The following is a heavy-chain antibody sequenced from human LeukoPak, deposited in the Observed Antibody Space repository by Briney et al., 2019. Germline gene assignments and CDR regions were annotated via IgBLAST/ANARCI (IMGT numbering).Heavy chain of an antibody. V-gene: IGHV4-4*07. Sequence: SETLSLTCTVSGGSISSYYWSWIRQPAGKGLEWIGRIYTSGSTNYNPSLKSRVTMSVDTSKNQFSLKLSSVTAADTAVYYCAREEGGGIEAAAGNFDYWGQGTLVTVSS. CDR1: GGSISSYY. J-gene: IGHJ4*02. CDR3: AREEGGGIEAAAGNFDY. D-gene: IGHD6-13*01. CDR2: IYTSGST.